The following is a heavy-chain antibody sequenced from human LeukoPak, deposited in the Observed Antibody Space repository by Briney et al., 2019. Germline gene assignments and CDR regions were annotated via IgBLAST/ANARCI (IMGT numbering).Heavy chain of an antibody. CDR1: GGSISSYY. CDR3: ARQSEQWLLYFQH. Sequence: SETLSLTCTVSGGSISSYYWSWIRQPPGKGLEWIGYIYYSGSTNYNPSLKSRVTISVDTSKNQFSLKLSSVTAADTAVYYCARQSEQWLLYFQHWGRGTLVTVSS. J-gene: IGHJ1*01. CDR2: IYYSGST. V-gene: IGHV4-59*08. D-gene: IGHD6-19*01.